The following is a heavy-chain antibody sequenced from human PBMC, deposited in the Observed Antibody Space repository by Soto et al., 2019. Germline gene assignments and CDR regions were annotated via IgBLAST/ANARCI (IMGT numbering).Heavy chain of an antibody. J-gene: IGHJ6*02. CDR1: TSIVSTYG. Sequence: QVQLVQSGAEVRKPGASVKVSCAASTSIVSTYGFNWVRQAPGQGLEWMGWISTYNGYTNYARKFQGRVTLTTDSSTNTAYMDLRILRSDDTAVYFCASGGLDVWGQGTTVTVS. CDR3: ASGGLDV. CDR2: ISTYNGYT. V-gene: IGHV1-18*04.